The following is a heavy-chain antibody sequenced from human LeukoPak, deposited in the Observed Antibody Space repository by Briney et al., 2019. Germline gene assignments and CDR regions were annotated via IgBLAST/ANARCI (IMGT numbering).Heavy chain of an antibody. CDR2: INHSGST. D-gene: IGHD2-2*01. CDR3: ARVWYCSSTSCSSDAFDI. J-gene: IGHJ3*02. CDR1: GGSFSGYY. V-gene: IGHV4-34*01. Sequence: SETLSLTCAVYGGSFSGYYWSWIRQPPGKGLEWIGEINHSGSTNYNPSLKSRVTISVDTSKNQFSLKLSSVTAADTAVYYCARVWYCSSTSCSSDAFDIWGQGTMVTVSS.